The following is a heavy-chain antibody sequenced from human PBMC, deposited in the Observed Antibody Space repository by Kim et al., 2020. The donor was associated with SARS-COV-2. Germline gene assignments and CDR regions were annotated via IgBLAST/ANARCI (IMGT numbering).Heavy chain of an antibody. V-gene: IGHV3-23*01. J-gene: IGHJ4*02. Sequence: GGSLRLSCAASGFTFSSYAMSWARQAPGKGLEWVSAISGSGGSTYYADSVKGRFTISRDNSKNTLYLQMNSLRAEDTAVYYCAKTPGYSSSWYLGRDYWGQGTLVTVSS. D-gene: IGHD6-13*01. CDR1: GFTFSSYA. CDR3: AKTPGYSSSWYLGRDY. CDR2: ISGSGGST.